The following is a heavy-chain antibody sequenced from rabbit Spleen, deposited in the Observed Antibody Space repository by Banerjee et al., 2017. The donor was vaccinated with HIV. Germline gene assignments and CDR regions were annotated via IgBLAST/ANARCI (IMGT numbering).Heavy chain of an antibody. V-gene: IGHV1S45*01. CDR3: ARDLLGVIGWNFYL. Sequence: QEQLVESGGGLVQPEGSLTLTCTASGFSFSSSYYMCWVRQAPGKGLELIACIYASSGDSVAYASWAKGRFTITRTSSTTVTLRMTSLTAADRATYFCARDLLGVIGWNFYLWGPGTLVTVS. D-gene: IGHD1-1*01. J-gene: IGHJ4*01. CDR1: GFSFSSSYY. CDR2: IYASSGDSV.